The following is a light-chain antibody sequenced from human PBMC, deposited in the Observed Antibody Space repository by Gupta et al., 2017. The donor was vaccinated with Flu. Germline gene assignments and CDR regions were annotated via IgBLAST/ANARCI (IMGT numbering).Light chain of an antibody. CDR2: SNS. CDR3: AAWEDSLGGFEV. J-gene: IGLJ2*01. Sequence: QPMLTQPASVSGAPGQTVNISCSGSSSNIGSNYVYWYQQLPEMAPKLLLFSNSQRASRVPDRFSGSKSGTSASLVISGLRPEDEGGYYCAAWEDSLGGFEVFGGGTQLTVI. CDR1: SSNIGSNY. V-gene: IGLV1-47*02.